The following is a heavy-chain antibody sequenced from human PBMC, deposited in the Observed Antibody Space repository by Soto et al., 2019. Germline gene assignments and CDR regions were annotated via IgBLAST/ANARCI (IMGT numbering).Heavy chain of an antibody. V-gene: IGHV1-69*13. J-gene: IGHJ4*02. D-gene: IGHD3-16*01. Sequence: SVKVSCKASGGTFSSYAISWVRQAPGQGLEWMGGIIPIFGTANYAQKFQGRVTITADESTSTAYMELSSLRSEDTAVYYCARIWGSRGEFDYWGQGTLVTVSS. CDR3: ARIWGSRGEFDY. CDR2: IIPIFGTA. CDR1: GGTFSSYA.